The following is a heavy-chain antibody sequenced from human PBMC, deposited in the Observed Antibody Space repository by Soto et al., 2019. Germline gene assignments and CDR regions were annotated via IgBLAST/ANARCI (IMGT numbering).Heavy chain of an antibody. V-gene: IGHV3-23*01. Sequence: VGSLRLSCAASGFTFSSYTMTWVRQAPGKGLEWVSGINAGGGSTYYAGSVKGRFTISRDNSKNTLYLQLNSLRAEDTAVYYCAFPSHFDYWGQGTLVTVSS. D-gene: IGHD6-6*01. J-gene: IGHJ4*02. CDR3: AFPSHFDY. CDR1: GFTFSSYT. CDR2: INAGGGST.